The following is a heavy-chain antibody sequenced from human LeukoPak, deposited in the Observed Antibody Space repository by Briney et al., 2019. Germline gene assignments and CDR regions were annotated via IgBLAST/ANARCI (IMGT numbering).Heavy chain of an antibody. CDR3: ARGFNAGATDY. V-gene: IGHV3-74*01. CDR1: GFTFSSYW. Sequence: GGSLRLSCAASGFTFSSYWMHWVRQAPGKGLVWVSRINSDGTSTSYADSVKGRFTISRDNAKDTLYLQMNSLRAEDTAVYYCARGFNAGATDYWGQGTLVTVSP. D-gene: IGHD1-26*01. J-gene: IGHJ4*02. CDR2: INSDGTST.